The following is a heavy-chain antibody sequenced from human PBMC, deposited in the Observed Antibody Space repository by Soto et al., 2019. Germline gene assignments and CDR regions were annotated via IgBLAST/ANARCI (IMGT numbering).Heavy chain of an antibody. V-gene: IGHV4-4*02. J-gene: IGHJ4*02. Sequence: KTSETLSLTCAVSGVSISSGNWRTWVRQTPQRGLEYIGEIFHDGTANYYPSFERRVAISVDTAKNQFALKLTSVTAADTAIYFCARLVYDTRLNYMYFEFWGQGARGTVSS. CDR2: IFHDGTA. CDR1: GVSISSGNW. D-gene: IGHD3-10*01. CDR3: ARLVYDTRLNYMYFEF.